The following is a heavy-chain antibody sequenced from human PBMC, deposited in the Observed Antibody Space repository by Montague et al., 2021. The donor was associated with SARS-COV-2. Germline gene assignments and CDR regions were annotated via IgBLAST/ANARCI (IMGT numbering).Heavy chain of an antibody. CDR1: GGSISTYY. CDR3: ARDFDY. Sequence: SETLSLTCTVSGGSISTYYWSWIRQPPGKGLEWIGHMYHSGSTNYNPSLKSRVTLSEDTSKNQFSLQLSSVTAADTAVYYCARDFDYWGHGTLVTVSS. V-gene: IGHV4-59*12. CDR2: MYHSGST. J-gene: IGHJ4*01.